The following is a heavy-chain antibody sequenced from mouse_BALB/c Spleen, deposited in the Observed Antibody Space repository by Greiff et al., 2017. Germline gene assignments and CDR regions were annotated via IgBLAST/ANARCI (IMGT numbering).Heavy chain of an antibody. CDR2: IWAGGST. D-gene: IGHD4-1*01. J-gene: IGHJ4*01. Sequence: VKLVESGPGLVAPSQSLSITCTVSGFSLPSYGVHWVRQPPGKGLEWLGVIWAGGSTNYNSALMSRLSISKDNYKSQVFLKMHSLQTDDTAMYYCARDGTTGYYAMDYWGQGTSVTVSS. CDR3: ARDGTTGYYAMDY. V-gene: IGHV2-9*02. CDR1: GFSLPSYG.